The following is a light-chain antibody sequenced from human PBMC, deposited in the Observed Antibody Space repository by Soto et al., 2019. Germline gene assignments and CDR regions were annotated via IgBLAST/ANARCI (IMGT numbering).Light chain of an antibody. CDR2: DAT. CDR1: SSDVGGYNY. CDR3: SSYTTSNTRQIV. V-gene: IGLV2-14*03. J-gene: IGLJ1*01. Sequence: QSVLTQPASVSGSPGQSITISRTGTSSDVGGYNYVSWYQHHPGKAPKLIIYDATNRPSGVSNPFSGSTSGNTASLTISGLQPEDEADYYCSSYTTSNTRQIVFGTGTKVTVL.